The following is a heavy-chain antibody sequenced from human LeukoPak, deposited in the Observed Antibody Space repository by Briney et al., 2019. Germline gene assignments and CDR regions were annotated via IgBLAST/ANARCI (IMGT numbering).Heavy chain of an antibody. CDR1: GGSFSGYY. CDR2: INHSGST. V-gene: IGHV4-34*01. CDR3: ARDRGYDYVWGSYRYDY. D-gene: IGHD3-16*02. Sequence: SSETLSLTCAVYGGSFSGYYWGWIRQPPGKGLEWIGEINHSGSTNYNPSLKSRVTISVDTSKNQFSLKLSSVTAADTAVYYCARDRGYDYVWGSYRYDYWGQGTLVTVSS. J-gene: IGHJ4*02.